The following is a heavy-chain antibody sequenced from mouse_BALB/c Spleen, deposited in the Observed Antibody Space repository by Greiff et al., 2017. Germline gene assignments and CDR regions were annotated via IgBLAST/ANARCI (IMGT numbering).Heavy chain of an antibody. CDR3: ARHEWDDY. CDR2: ISSGGSYT. Sequence: EVQLLESGGGLVKPGGSLKLSCAASGFTFSDYYMYWVRQTPEKRLEWVATISSGGSYTYYPDSVKGRFTISRDNAKNTLYLQMSSLRSEDTAMYYCARHEWDDYWGQGTTLTVSS. J-gene: IGHJ2*01. V-gene: IGHV5-9-3*01. CDR1: GFTFSDYY. D-gene: IGHD4-1*01.